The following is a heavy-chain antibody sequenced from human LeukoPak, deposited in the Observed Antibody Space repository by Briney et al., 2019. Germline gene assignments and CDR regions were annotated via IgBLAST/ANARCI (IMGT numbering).Heavy chain of an antibody. CDR2: IIPIFGTA. CDR1: GGTFSSYA. V-gene: IGHV1-69*13. CDR3: ARDRKDYYDSSGYQNHPFAFDY. Sequence: ASVKVSCKASGGTFSSYAISWVRQAPGQGLEWVGGIIPIFGTANYAQKFQGRATITADESTSTAYMELSSLRSEDTAVYYCARDRKDYYDSSGYQNHPFAFDYWGQEPWSPSPQ. D-gene: IGHD3-22*01. J-gene: IGHJ4*01.